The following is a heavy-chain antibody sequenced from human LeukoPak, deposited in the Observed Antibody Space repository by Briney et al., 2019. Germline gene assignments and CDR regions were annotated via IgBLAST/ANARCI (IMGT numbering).Heavy chain of an antibody. D-gene: IGHD1-1*01. V-gene: IGHV3-23*01. J-gene: IGHJ1*01. CDR3: ARALSQELMRYSQD. CDR1: GFTFNNYA. CDR2: ISGSGGNS. Sequence: GGSLRLSCAASGFTFNNYAMSWVRQAPGKGPEWVSGISGSGGNSYYADSVKGRFTISRDNSKNTLYLQMNSLRADDTAVYYCARALSQELMRYSQDWGQGTLVSVSS.